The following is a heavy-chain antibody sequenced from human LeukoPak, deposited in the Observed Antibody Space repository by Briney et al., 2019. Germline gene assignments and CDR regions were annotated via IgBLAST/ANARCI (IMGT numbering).Heavy chain of an antibody. CDR2: IYYSVST. Sequence: PSETLSLTCTVSGGSISSSSYYWGWIRQPPGKGLEWIGSIYYSVSTYYNPSLKSRLTISVDTSKNQFSLNLSSVTAADTALYYCARDPGYNVYDHDVSAFDIWGQGTMVTVSS. J-gene: IGHJ3*02. D-gene: IGHD5/OR15-5a*01. CDR1: GGSISSSSYY. V-gene: IGHV4-39*07. CDR3: ARDPGYNVYDHDVSAFDI.